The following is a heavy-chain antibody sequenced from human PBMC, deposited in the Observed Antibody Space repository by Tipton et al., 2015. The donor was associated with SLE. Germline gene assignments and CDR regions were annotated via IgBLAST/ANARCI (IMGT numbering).Heavy chain of an antibody. CDR2: ISSGGNTK. Sequence: SLRLSCAASGFTFSDYYMRWIRQAPGKGLEWVSSISSGGNTKYYADSVKGRFTISRDNAKNSLYLQMNSLRADDTAVYYCARAQYYYDTSGYYVYWGHGTLVTVSS. CDR1: GFTFSDYY. V-gene: IGHV3-11*01. CDR3: ARAQYYYDTSGYYVY. J-gene: IGHJ4*01. D-gene: IGHD3-22*01.